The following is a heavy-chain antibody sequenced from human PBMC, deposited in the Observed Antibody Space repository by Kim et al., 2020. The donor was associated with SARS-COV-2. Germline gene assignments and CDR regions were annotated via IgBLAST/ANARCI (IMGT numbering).Heavy chain of an antibody. CDR3: AKDPYSGSYPWWFDP. CDR1: GFTFSSYA. Sequence: GGSLRLSCAASGFTFSSYAMSWVRQAPGKGLEWVSSISGSGGSTYYADSVKGRFTISRDNSKNTLYLQMNSLRAEDTAVYYCAKDPYSGSYPWWFDPWGQGTLVTVSS. D-gene: IGHD1-26*01. J-gene: IGHJ5*02. V-gene: IGHV3-23*01. CDR2: ISGSGGST.